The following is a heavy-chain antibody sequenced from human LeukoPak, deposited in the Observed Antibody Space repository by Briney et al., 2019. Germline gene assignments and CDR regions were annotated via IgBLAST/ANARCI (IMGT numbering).Heavy chain of an antibody. CDR3: ARGIGNSRGTRFDP. Sequence: TPSETLSLTCTVPGASIRTFYWTWIRKPPGKGLEWIAYISYSGSTTYNTSLKSRVTISLDTSKNQFSLNLNSLSAADTAVYYCARGIGNSRGTRFDPWGQGTLVTVSS. CDR1: GASIRTFY. J-gene: IGHJ5*02. CDR2: ISYSGST. D-gene: IGHD3-22*01. V-gene: IGHV4-59*01.